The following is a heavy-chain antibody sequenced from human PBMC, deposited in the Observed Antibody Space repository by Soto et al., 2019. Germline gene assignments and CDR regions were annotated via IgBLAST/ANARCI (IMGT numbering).Heavy chain of an antibody. J-gene: IGHJ6*02. V-gene: IGHV4-31*03. CDR1: GGSISSGGYY. CDR2: IYYSGNT. Sequence: QVQLQESDPGLVKPSQTLSLTCTVSGGSISSGGYYWSWIRQHPGKGLEWIGYIYYSGNTYYNPSLKNRVSLPVDPSKNPFSPKLSLVTAADTAVYYCARDFPPRGRGGGYYYGMDVWGRGTTVTVSS. CDR3: ARDFPPRGRGGGYYYGMDV. D-gene: IGHD3-10*01.